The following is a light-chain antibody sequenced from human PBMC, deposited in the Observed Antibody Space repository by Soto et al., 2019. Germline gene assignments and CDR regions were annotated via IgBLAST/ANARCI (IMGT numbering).Light chain of an antibody. V-gene: IGLV1-51*02. CDR3: GTWDSSLSGGWV. CDR1: SSNIGNNY. J-gene: IGLJ3*02. CDR2: ENN. Sequence: QSVLTQPPSVSAAPGQTVTISCSGSSSNIGNNYVSWYQQLPGTAPKLLIYENNKRPSGIPDRFSGSKSGTSATLGITGLQTGDEADYYCGTWDSSLSGGWVFGGGTKLTVL.